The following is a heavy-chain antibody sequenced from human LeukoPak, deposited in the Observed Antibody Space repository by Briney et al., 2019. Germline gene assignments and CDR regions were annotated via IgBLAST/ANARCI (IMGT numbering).Heavy chain of an antibody. V-gene: IGHV4-34*01. D-gene: IGHD2-21*01. J-gene: IGHJ3*02. CDR2: INHSGST. CDR1: GGSFSGYY. CDR3: ARDARYFGGSDYPAFDI. Sequence: SETLSLTCAVYGGSFSGYYWSWIRQPPGKGLEWIGEINHSGSTNYNPSLKSRVTISVDTSRNQFSLKLTSVTAADTAVYYCARDARYFGGSDYPAFDIWGQGTMLTVSS.